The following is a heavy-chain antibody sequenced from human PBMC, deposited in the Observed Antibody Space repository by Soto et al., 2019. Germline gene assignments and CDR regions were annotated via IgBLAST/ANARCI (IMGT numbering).Heavy chain of an antibody. Sequence: GWSLRLSCPASGFTFSSYAMHWVRQAPGKGLEWVALISYDGSDKDYAESVKGRFTISRDNSRNTLFLQMNSLRAEDTAVYYCARDYYKYYDSSGYYRSPAYWGQGSLVTVSS. D-gene: IGHD3-22*01. CDR2: ISYDGSDK. V-gene: IGHV3-30-3*01. J-gene: IGHJ4*02. CDR3: ARDYYKYYDSSGYYRSPAY. CDR1: GFTFSSYA.